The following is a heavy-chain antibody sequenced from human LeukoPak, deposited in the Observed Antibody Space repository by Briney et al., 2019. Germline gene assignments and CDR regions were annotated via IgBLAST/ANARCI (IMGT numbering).Heavy chain of an antibody. CDR2: INAGKGNT. D-gene: IGHD6-19*01. CDR3: AYTPGVAGIYYYYGMDV. V-gene: IGHV1-3*01. J-gene: IGHJ6*02. Sequence: GASVKVSCKASGYTFTSYAMHWVRQAPGQRLEWMGWINAGKGNTKYSQKFQGRVTITRDTSASTAYMELSSLRSEDTAVYYCAYTPGVAGIYYYYGMDVWGQGTTVTVSS. CDR1: GYTFTSYA.